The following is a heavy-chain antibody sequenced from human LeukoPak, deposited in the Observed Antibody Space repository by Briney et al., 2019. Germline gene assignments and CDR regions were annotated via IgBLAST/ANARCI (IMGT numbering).Heavy chain of an antibody. D-gene: IGHD6-13*01. J-gene: IGHJ6*03. CDR2: INPNSGVT. V-gene: IGHV1-2*02. CDR1: GYTFTDDY. Sequence: GASVKVSCKASGYTFTDDYVHWVRQAPGQGLEWMGWINPNSGVTNYAQKFQGRVTMTRDMSISTAYMELSSLRSEDTAVYYCAKGSESGYSSYFYYYMDVWGKGTMVTVSS. CDR3: AKGSESGYSSYFYYYMDV.